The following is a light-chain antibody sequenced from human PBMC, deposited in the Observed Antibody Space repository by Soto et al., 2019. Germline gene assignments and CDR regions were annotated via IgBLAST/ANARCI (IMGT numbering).Light chain of an antibody. Sequence: DIQMTQSPSTLSASVGDRVTITCRASQSISSWLAWYQQKPGKAPKLLIYKASSLESGVPSRFSGSGSGTEFTLTISSLQPDDFATYYCQQYYSDPYTFGQGTKLEIK. J-gene: IGKJ2*01. V-gene: IGKV1-5*03. CDR2: KAS. CDR3: QQYYSDPYT. CDR1: QSISSW.